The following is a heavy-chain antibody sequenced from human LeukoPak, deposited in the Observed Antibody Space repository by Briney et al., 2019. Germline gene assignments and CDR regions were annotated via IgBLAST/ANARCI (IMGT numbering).Heavy chain of an antibody. V-gene: IGHV3-30*04. CDR3: AKRPDDYSYGMDV. CDR2: ILYDGSNQ. Sequence: GGSLRLSCAASGFTFRSYAMHWVRQAPGKGLEWVGAILYDGSNQYYADSVKGRFTISRDNSKNTLYLQMNSLRPEDTAVYYCAKRPDDYSYGMDVWGQGTTVTVSS. J-gene: IGHJ6*02. CDR1: GFTFRSYA.